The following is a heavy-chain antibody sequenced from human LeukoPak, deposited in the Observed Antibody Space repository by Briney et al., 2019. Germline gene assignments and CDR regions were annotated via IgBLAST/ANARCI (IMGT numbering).Heavy chain of an antibody. CDR3: ARGGNSLLHYVDY. CDR2: IYYSGGT. D-gene: IGHD4-23*01. V-gene: IGHV4-59*08. J-gene: IGHJ4*01. CDR1: GGSISSYY. Sequence: PSETLSLTCTVSGGSISSYYLSWIRQPPGKGLEWIGYIYYSGGTNYNPSLKSRVTISLDTSKNQFSLKLSSVTAADTAVYYCARGGNSLLHYVDYWGHGTLVTVSS.